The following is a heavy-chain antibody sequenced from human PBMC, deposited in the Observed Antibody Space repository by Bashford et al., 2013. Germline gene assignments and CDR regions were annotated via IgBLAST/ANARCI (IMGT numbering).Heavy chain of an antibody. Sequence: VRQAPGQGPEWMGIISPTGDSPSYAQNFQGRLTMSRDTSTRTVYMELSSLRSEDTAVYYCARAATGTKMGTLDIWGQGTMVTVSS. CDR3: ARAATGTKMGTLDI. CDR2: ISPTGDSP. D-gene: IGHD1-1*01. J-gene: IGHJ3*02. V-gene: IGHV1-46*01.